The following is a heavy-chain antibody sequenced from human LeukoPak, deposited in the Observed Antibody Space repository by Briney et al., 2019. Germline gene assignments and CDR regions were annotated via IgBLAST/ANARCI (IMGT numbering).Heavy chain of an antibody. J-gene: IGHJ4*02. CDR3: ARWAESNDY. CDR2: IKEDGSEK. V-gene: IGHV3-7*05. CDR1: GFTFSKFW. Sequence: GGSLRLSCAASGFTFSKFWMTWVRQAPGKGLEWVANIKEDGSEKHYVDSVKGRFTISRDNAKNSLYLQMNSLRAEDTAVYYCARWAESNDYWGQGTLVTVSS.